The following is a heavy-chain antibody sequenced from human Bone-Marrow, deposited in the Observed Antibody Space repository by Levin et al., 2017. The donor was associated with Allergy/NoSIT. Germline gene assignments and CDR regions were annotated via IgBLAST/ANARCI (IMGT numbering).Heavy chain of an antibody. CDR3: ARSNYGDYDVDAFDI. J-gene: IGHJ3*02. CDR2: MSYSGST. CDR1: GDSISSYY. V-gene: IGHV4-59*01. Sequence: SETLSLTCTVSGDSISSYYWSWIRQPPGKGLEWIGHMSYSGSTNYNPSLKSRVTMAVDTSKNRFSLNLSSVTAADTAVYYCARSNYGDYDVDAFDIWGQGTMVTVSS. D-gene: IGHD4-17*01.